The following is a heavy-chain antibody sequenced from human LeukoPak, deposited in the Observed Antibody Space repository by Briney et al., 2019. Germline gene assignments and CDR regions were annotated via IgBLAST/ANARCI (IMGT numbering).Heavy chain of an antibody. CDR1: GGTFSSYA. CDR2: IIPIFGTA. J-gene: IGHJ4*02. Sequence: SVKVSCKASGGTFSSYAISWVRQAPGQGLEWMGGIIPIFGTANYAQKLQGRVTMTTDTSTSTAYMELRSLRSDDTAVYYCARDPIGYCSSTSCYFPFDYWGQGTLVTVSS. D-gene: IGHD2-2*01. V-gene: IGHV1-69*05. CDR3: ARDPIGYCSSTSCYFPFDY.